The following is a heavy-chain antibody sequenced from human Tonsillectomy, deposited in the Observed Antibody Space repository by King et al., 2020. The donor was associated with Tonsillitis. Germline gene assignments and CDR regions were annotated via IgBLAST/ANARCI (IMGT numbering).Heavy chain of an antibody. CDR1: VGSISSYY. Sequence: VQLQESGPGLVKPSETLSLTCTVSVGSISSYYWSCIRHPAGKGVEWIGRIYTSGSTNYNPSLKSRVTMSVVTSKTQFSLKLGSVTAADTAVYYCARVAEYSGSSFDYWGQGTLVTVSS. V-gene: IGHV4-4*07. CDR2: IYTSGST. CDR3: ARVAEYSGSSFDY. D-gene: IGHD1-26*01. J-gene: IGHJ4*02.